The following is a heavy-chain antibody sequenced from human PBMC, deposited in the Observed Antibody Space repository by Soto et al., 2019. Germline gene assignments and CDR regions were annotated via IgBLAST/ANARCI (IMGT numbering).Heavy chain of an antibody. J-gene: IGHJ3*02. Sequence: GSVKVSCKASGYTFTSYAMHWVRQAPGQRLEWMGWINAGNGNTKYSQKFQGRVTITRDTSASTAYMELSSLRSEDTAVYYCARPVGGVDAFDIWGQGTMVTVSS. V-gene: IGHV1-3*01. CDR1: GYTFTSYA. D-gene: IGHD3-16*01. CDR3: ARPVGGVDAFDI. CDR2: INAGNGNT.